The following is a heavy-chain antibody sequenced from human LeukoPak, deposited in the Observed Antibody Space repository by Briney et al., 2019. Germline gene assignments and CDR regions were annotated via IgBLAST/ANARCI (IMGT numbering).Heavy chain of an antibody. CDR1: GLTFSIYW. Sequence: PGGSLRLSCAASGLTFSIYWMSAVRQAPRGGLGCVSNIKQAGREKSHVHSVKGRFTYSRDNAKNSLNLQMNSLRAEDTAVYYCARDLRVVAVGIAAPKGYWGQGTLVTVSS. J-gene: IGHJ4*02. CDR2: IKQAGREK. D-gene: IGHD6-6*01. CDR3: ARDLRVVAVGIAAPKGY. V-gene: IGHV3-7*01.